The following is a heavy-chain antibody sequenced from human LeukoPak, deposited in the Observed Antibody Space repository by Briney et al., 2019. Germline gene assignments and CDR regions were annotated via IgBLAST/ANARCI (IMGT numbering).Heavy chain of an antibody. CDR3: ARGFIAVGIDY. V-gene: IGHV4-61*02. J-gene: IGHJ4*02. D-gene: IGHD6-19*01. CDR2: IYTSGST. Sequence: PSQTLSLTCTVSGGSISSGSYYWSWIRQPAGKGLEWIGRIYTSGSTNYNPSLKSRVTISVDTSKNQFSLKLSSVTAADTAVYYCARGFIAVGIDYWGQGTLVTVSS. CDR1: GGSISSGSYY.